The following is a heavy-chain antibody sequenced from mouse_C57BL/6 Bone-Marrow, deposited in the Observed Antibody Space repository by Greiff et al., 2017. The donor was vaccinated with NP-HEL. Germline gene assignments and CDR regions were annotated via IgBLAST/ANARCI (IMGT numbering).Heavy chain of an antibody. Sequence: EVQRVESGGGLVQSGRSLRLSCATSGFTFSDFYMEWVRQAPGKGLEWIAASRNKANDYTTEYSASVKGRFIVSRDTSQSILYLQMNALRAEDTAIYYCARDAWGDYWGQGTSVTVSS. CDR1: GFTFSDFY. V-gene: IGHV7-1*01. CDR3: ARDAWGDY. J-gene: IGHJ4*01. CDR2: SRNKANDYTT. D-gene: IGHD4-1*01.